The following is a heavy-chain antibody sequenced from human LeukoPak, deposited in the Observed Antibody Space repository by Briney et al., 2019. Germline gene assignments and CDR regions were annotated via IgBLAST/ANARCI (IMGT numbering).Heavy chain of an antibody. CDR1: GFAFSSYS. CDR2: ISSSSTYI. J-gene: IGHJ4*02. CDR3: ASQYTSSRIFDD. V-gene: IGHV3-21*01. Sequence: GGSLRLSCAASGFAFSSYSMNWVRQAPGKGLEWVSSISSSSTYIYYADSVKGRFTVSRDNAKNSLYLQMNSLRAEDTAVYFCASQYTSSRIFDDWGQGTLVTVSS. D-gene: IGHD6-13*01.